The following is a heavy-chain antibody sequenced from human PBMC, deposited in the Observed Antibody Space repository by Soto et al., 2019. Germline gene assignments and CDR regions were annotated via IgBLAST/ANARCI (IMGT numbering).Heavy chain of an antibody. D-gene: IGHD2-2*02. CDR2: IRSRANNYAT. V-gene: IGHV3-73*02. CDR3: SRGQGAAIGDYYYHGMDV. J-gene: IGHJ6*02. Sequence: EVQLVESGGGLVQPGGSLKLSCTASGFIFSGSAIHWVRQASGKGLEWVGRIRSRANNYATSSAASVKARFFFSRDDSKNTAYLQMNTLKTEDTAVYYCSRGQGAAIGDYYYHGMDVWGQGTTVTVSS. CDR1: GFIFSGSA.